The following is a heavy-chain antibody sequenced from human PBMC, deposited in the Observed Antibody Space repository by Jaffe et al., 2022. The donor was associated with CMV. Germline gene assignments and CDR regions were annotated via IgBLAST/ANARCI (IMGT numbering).Heavy chain of an antibody. CDR2: IYYSGST. CDR3: ASLFTMIVVRVVPPGGY. D-gene: IGHD3-22*01. J-gene: IGHJ4*02. Sequence: QLQLQESGPGLVKPSETLSLTCTVSGGSISSSSYYWGWIRQPPGKGLEWIGSIYYSGSTYYNPSLKSRVTISVDTSKNQFSLKLSSVTAADTAVYYCASLFTMIVVRVVPPGGYWGQGTLVTVSS. CDR1: GGSISSSSYY. V-gene: IGHV4-39*01.